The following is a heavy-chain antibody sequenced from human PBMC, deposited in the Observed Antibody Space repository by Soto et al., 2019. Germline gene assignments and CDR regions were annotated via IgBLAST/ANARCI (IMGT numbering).Heavy chain of an antibody. CDR3: ARVVLTILRSAFDA. D-gene: IGHD3-9*01. Sequence: QVQLQESRPGLVKPSGTLSLTCAVSGRAISSSHWCTWVRQSPGKGLEYIGEISHSGTSNSNPSLKSRVILSVDESKNHFSLTLTSVTAADTAVYYCARVVLTILRSAFDAWGQGSLGIVSS. CDR2: ISHSGTS. J-gene: IGHJ3*01. CDR1: GRAISSSHW. V-gene: IGHV4-4*02.